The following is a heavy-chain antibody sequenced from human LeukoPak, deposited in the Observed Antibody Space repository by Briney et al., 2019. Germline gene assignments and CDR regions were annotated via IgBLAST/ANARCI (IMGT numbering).Heavy chain of an antibody. CDR2: MNPNSGNT. CDR3: ARGSPPNYYGSGSYLLGFDP. CDR1: GYTFTSYD. V-gene: IGHV1-8*01. Sequence: GASVKVSCKASGYTFTSYDINWVRQVTGQGLEWMGWMNPNSGNTGYAQKFQGRVTMTRNTSISTAYMELSSLRSEDTAVYYCARGSPPNYYGSGSYLLGFDPWGQGTLVTVSS. J-gene: IGHJ5*02. D-gene: IGHD3-10*01.